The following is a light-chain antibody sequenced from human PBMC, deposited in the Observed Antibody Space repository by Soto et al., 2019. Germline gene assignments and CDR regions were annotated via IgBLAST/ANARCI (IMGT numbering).Light chain of an antibody. V-gene: IGKV1-5*03. CDR3: KQYNDNWT. J-gene: IGKJ1*01. CDR2: KAS. CDR1: QSISSW. Sequence: DIQMTQSPSTLSASVGDRVTITCRASQSISSWLAWYQQKPGQAPKLLIYKASTLQSGVPSRFSGSGSGTEFTLAISSLQPDDSATYYCKQYNDNWTFGQGTNV.